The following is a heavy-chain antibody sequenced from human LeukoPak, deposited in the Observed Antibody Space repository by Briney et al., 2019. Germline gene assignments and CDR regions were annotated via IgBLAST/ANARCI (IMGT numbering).Heavy chain of an antibody. J-gene: IGHJ4*02. V-gene: IGHV4-39*02. CDR3: AREGRTRAY. Sequence: SETLSLTCTVSGGSISSSSYYWGWIRQPPGKGLEWIGSIYYSGSTYYNPSLKSRVTISVDTSKNQFSLKLSSVTAADTAVYYCAREGRTRAYWGQGTLVTVSS. D-gene: IGHD1-14*01. CDR1: GGSISSSSYY. CDR2: IYYSGST.